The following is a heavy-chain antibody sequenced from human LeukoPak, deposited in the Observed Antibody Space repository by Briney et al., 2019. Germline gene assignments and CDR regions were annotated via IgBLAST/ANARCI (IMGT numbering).Heavy chain of an antibody. CDR3: ARAAYDSSGYYYYFDY. V-gene: IGHV4-38-2*01. Sequence: PSETLSLTCAVSGYSISSGYYWGWIRPPPGKGLEWIGSIYHSGSTYYNPSLKSRVTISVDTSKNQFSLKLSSVTAADTAVYYCARAAYDSSGYYYYFDYWGQGTLVTVSS. J-gene: IGHJ4*02. CDR1: GYSISSGYY. D-gene: IGHD3-22*01. CDR2: IYHSGST.